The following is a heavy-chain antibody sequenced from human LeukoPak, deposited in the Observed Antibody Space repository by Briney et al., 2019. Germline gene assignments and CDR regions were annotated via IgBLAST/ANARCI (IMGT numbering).Heavy chain of an antibody. CDR1: GFTFSGYG. Sequence: GRSLRLSCAASGFTFSGYGMHWVRQAPGKGLEWVAVIWYDGSNKYYADSVKGRFTISRDNSKNTVDLQMNSLRAEDTAVYYCAREYSSGWHDYWGQGTLVTVSS. V-gene: IGHV3-33*01. CDR3: AREYSSGWHDY. CDR2: IWYDGSNK. J-gene: IGHJ4*02. D-gene: IGHD6-19*01.